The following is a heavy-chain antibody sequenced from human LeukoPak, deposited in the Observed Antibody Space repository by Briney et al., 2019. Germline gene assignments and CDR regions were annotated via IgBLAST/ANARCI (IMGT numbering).Heavy chain of an antibody. CDR2: IYHSGST. Sequence: SETLSLTCAVSGYSISSGYYWGWIRQPPGKGLEWIGSIYHSGSTYYNPYLKSRVTISVDTSKNQFSLKLSSVTAADTAVYYCARLSDFWSGYHPPHFDYWGQGTLVTVSP. J-gene: IGHJ4*02. D-gene: IGHD3-3*01. CDR3: ARLSDFWSGYHPPHFDY. CDR1: GYSISSGYY. V-gene: IGHV4-38-2*01.